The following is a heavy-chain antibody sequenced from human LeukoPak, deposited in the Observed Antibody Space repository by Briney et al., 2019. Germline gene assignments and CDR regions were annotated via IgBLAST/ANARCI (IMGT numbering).Heavy chain of an antibody. CDR3: AGGGYCSRSSCFAPLFDY. D-gene: IGHD2-2*01. CDR1: GGSISSGGYF. CDR2: IYHSGST. V-gene: IGHV4-30-2*02. Sequence: SETLSLTCAVSGGSISSGGYFWSWTRQPPGKGLGWIGYIYHSGSTYYNPSLKSRVTISVARSKNQFSLKLNSLTAADTAVYYCAGGGYCSRSSCFAPLFDYWGQGTLVTVSS. J-gene: IGHJ4*02.